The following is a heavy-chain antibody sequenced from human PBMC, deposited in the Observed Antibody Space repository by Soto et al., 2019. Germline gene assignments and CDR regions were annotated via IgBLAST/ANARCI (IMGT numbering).Heavy chain of an antibody. Sequence: LRLSCAASGFTFSSYGMHWVRQAPGKGLEWVAVIWYDGSNKYYADSVKGRFTISRDNSKNTLYLQMNSLRAEDTAVYYCARHRARAMVPIYYGIDVCGQGT. CDR3: ARHRARAMVPIYYGIDV. CDR1: GFTFSSYG. CDR2: IWYDGSNK. J-gene: IGHJ6*02. D-gene: IGHD5-18*01. V-gene: IGHV3-33*01.